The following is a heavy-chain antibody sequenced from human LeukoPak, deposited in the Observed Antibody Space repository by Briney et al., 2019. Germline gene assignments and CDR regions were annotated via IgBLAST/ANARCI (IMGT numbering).Heavy chain of an antibody. D-gene: IGHD6-19*01. J-gene: IGHJ6*03. CDR3: AKGEVAVAGSRYYYYTDV. CDR1: GFTFSSYA. V-gene: IGHV3-23*01. Sequence: GGSLRLSCAASGFTFSSYAMSWVRQAPGKGLEWVSAISGSGGSTYYADSVKGRFTISRDNSKNTLYLQMNSLRAEDTAVYYCAKGEVAVAGSRYYYYTDVWGKGTTVNVSS. CDR2: ISGSGGST.